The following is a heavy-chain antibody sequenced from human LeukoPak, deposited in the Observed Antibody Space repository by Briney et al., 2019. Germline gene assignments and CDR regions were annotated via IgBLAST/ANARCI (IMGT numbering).Heavy chain of an antibody. D-gene: IGHD1-20*01. J-gene: IGHJ4*02. Sequence: ASVKVSCKASGYTFSTYGINWVRQAPGQGLEWMGWINTNNGNTNYAQKFQGRVTMTRDTSTSTAYLELRTLGSDDTAVYYCARKGCFDNCYLFDYWGQGTLVTVSS. CDR1: GYTFSTYG. CDR3: ARKGCFDNCYLFDY. V-gene: IGHV1-18*01. CDR2: INTNNGNT.